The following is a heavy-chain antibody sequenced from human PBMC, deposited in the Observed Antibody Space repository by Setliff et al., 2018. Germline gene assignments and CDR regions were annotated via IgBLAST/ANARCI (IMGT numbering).Heavy chain of an antibody. D-gene: IGHD3-16*02. CDR1: GYTFTSNA. Sequence: ASVKVSCKASGYTFTSNAMTWMRQAPGQGLEYMGWINTNTGNPIYAQGFTGRFVFSLDTSVSTAYLQISSLKSEDTAVYYCARASRFATIVWKGDYYMDVWGKGATVTVSS. V-gene: IGHV7-4-1*02. CDR3: ARASRFATIVWKGDYYMDV. CDR2: INTNTGNP. J-gene: IGHJ6*03.